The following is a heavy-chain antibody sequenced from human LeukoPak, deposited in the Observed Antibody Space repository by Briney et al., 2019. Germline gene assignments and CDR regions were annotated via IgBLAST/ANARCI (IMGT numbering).Heavy chain of an antibody. CDR2: MNPNSGST. J-gene: IGHJ4*02. Sequence: ASVKVSCKASGYTFTSYDINWVRQATGQGLEWMGWMNPNSGSTGYAQKFQGRVTMTRNTSISTAYMELSSLRTEDTALYYCAEDPPNCSSTNCYPDYWGQGTLVTVSS. V-gene: IGHV1-8*01. D-gene: IGHD2-2*01. CDR1: GYTFTSYD. CDR3: AEDPPNCSSTNCYPDY.